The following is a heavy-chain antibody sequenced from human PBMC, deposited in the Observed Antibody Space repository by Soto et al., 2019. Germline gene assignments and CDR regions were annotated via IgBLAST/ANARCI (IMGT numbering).Heavy chain of an antibody. CDR1: GHTLTELS. V-gene: IGHV1-24*01. Sequence: QVQLLQSGAEVKKPGASVKVSCKVSGHTLTELSMHWVRQAPGRGLEWMGGFDPEDGATISAQKFQGRVTMTEDTSTDSTYMELTSLRSEDTAVYYCAAGGTRWLHSPFDYWGQGTLVTISS. CDR3: AAGGTRWLHSPFDY. D-gene: IGHD1-1*01. CDR2: FDPEDGAT. J-gene: IGHJ4*02.